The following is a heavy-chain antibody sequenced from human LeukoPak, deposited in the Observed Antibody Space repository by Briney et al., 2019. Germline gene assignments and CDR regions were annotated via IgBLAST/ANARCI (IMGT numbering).Heavy chain of an antibody. D-gene: IGHD3-22*01. CDR2: IYYRGSS. CDR3: ARAYHYDSSGYYDY. Sequence: SETLSLTCTVSGASIGTGSYFWGWIRQPPGKGLEWIGSIYYRGSSYYNPSLKSRVTISVDTSKKQFSLKLSSVTAADTAVYYCARAYHYDSSGYYDYWGQGTLVTVSS. CDR1: GASIGTGSYF. J-gene: IGHJ4*02. V-gene: IGHV4-39*07.